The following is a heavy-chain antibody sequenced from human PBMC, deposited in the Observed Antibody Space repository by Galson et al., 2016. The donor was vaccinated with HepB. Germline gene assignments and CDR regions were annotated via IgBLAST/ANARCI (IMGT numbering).Heavy chain of an antibody. J-gene: IGHJ4*02. CDR2: ITRRGDAT. Sequence: SLRLSCAASGFPFSNSGMSWGRQAPGRGLERVSGITRRGDATHYADFVKGRFTISRDNSKNTLYLYMNNLTAGDTAIYYCGKHGGFDYWGQGALVTVSS. V-gene: IGHV3-23*01. CDR1: GFPFSNSG. CDR3: GKHGGFDY. D-gene: IGHD3-16*01.